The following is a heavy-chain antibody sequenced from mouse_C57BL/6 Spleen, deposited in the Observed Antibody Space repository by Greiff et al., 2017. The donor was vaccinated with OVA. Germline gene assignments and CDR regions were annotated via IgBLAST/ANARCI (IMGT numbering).Heavy chain of an antibody. J-gene: IGHJ2*01. CDR1: GIDFSRYW. CDR3: ARNTGTGDYFDY. Sequence: GIDFSRYWMSWVRRAPGKGLEWIGEINPDSSTINYAPSLKDKFIISRDNAKNTLYLQMSKVRSEDTALYYCARNTGTGDYFDYWGQGTTLTVSS. CDR2: INPDSSTI. V-gene: IGHV4-1*01. D-gene: IGHD4-1*01.